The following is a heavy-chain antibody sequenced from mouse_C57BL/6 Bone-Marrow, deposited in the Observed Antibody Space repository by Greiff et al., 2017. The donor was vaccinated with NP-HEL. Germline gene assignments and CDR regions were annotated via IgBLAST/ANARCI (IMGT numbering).Heavy chain of an antibody. CDR1: GYTFTSYW. CDR2: IYPGSGST. Sequence: QVHVKQPGAELVKPGASVKMSCKASGYTFTSYWITWVKQRPGQGLEWIGDIYPGSGSTNYNEKFKGKATLTVDKSSSTAYMLLSSLTSEDSAVYFCARRGVAKRYFDVWGTGTTVTVSS. V-gene: IGHV1-55*01. D-gene: IGHD1-1*02. CDR3: ARRGVAKRYFDV. J-gene: IGHJ1*03.